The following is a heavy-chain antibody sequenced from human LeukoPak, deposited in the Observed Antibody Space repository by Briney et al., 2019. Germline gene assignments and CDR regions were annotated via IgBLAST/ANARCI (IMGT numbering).Heavy chain of an antibody. CDR3: ARGPTGRAIFGVVTHRDAFVI. V-gene: IGHV4-4*07. CDR1: GGSISSYY. D-gene: IGHD3-3*01. Sequence: PSESPSLTCTVSGGSISSYYWSWSRQPAGKGLEWIGRIYTSGSTNYNPSLKSRVTMSVDTSKNQFSLKLSSVTAADTAVYYCARGPTGRAIFGVVTHRDAFVIRGERTLVTVSS. J-gene: IGHJ3*02. CDR2: IYTSGST.